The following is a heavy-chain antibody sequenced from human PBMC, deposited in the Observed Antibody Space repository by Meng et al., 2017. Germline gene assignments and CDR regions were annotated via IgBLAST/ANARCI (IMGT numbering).Heavy chain of an antibody. V-gene: IGHV3-74*01. CDR1: GFTFSSYW. J-gene: IGHJ1*01. CDR3: ARDQGYLSWPSERFFQH. CDR2: INSDGSST. D-gene: IGHD2-15*01. Sequence: GESLKISCAASGFTFSSYWMHWVRQAPGKGLVWVSRINSDGSSTSYADSVKGRFTISRDNAKNTLYLQMNSLRAEDTAVYYCARDQGYLSWPSERFFQHWGQGTLVTVSS.